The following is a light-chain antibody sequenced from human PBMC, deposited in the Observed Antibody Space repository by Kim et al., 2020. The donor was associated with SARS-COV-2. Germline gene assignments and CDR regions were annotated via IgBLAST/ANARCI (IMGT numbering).Light chain of an antibody. CDR2: VTS. CDR1: QDIGND. Sequence: ASVGDRVTISRRASQDIGNDLAWYQQKPGRVPRLLISVTSTLHSGVPSRFSGSGSGRDFTLTISSLQSEDAATYYCQKCDSAPLTFGGGTKVDIK. J-gene: IGKJ4*01. CDR3: QKCDSAPLT. V-gene: IGKV1-27*01.